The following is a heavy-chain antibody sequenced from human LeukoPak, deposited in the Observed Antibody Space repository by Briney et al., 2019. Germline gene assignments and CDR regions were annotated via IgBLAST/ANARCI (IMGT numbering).Heavy chain of an antibody. Sequence: SETLSLTCTVSGGSISSYYWSWIRQPAGKGLEWIGRIYTSGSTNYNPSLKSRVTMSVDTSKNQFSLKLSSVTAADTAVYYCARDSNPLSGSYFWYFDLWGRGTLVTVSS. CDR1: GGSISSYY. J-gene: IGHJ2*01. D-gene: IGHD1-26*01. V-gene: IGHV4-4*07. CDR3: ARDSNPLSGSYFWYFDL. CDR2: IYTSGST.